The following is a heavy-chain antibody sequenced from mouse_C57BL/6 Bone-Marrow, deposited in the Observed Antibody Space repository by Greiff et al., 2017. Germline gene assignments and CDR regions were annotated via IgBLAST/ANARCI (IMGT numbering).Heavy chain of an antibody. Sequence: EVQLVESGPVLVKPGASVKMSCKASGYTFTDYYMNWVKQSHGKSLEWIGVINHYNGGTSYNQKFKGKATLTVDKSSSTAYMELNSLTSEDSAVYYCARWEALDVWGTGTTVTVSS. J-gene: IGHJ1*03. CDR3: ARWEALDV. CDR2: INHYNGGT. D-gene: IGHD4-1*01. V-gene: IGHV1-19*01. CDR1: GYTFTDYY.